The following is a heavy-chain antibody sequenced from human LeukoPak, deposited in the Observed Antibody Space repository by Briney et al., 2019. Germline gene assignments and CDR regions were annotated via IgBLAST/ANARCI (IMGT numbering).Heavy chain of an antibody. CDR2: ISGSGGST. V-gene: IGHV3-23*01. D-gene: IGHD6-19*01. CDR1: GFTFSSYA. CDR3: ASSHIAVAGTFDY. Sequence: GGSLGLSCAASGFTFSSYAMSWVRQAPGKGLEWVSAISGSGGSTYYADSVKGRFTISRDNSKNTLYLQMNSLRAEDTAVYYCASSHIAVAGTFDYWGQGTLVTVSS. J-gene: IGHJ4*02.